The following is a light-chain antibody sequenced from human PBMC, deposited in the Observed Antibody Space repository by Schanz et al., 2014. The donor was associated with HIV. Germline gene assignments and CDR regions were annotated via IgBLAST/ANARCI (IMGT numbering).Light chain of an antibody. Sequence: QSVLTQPPSVSGAPGQRITISCTGSSSNIGAGYYVHWYQQFPGTAPKLLIYENNHRPSGVPDRISGSRSATSASLAITGLQAEDEADYYCQSFDSSLSAVVFGGGTKLTVL. V-gene: IGLV1-40*01. CDR2: ENN. CDR3: QSFDSSLSAVV. CDR1: SSNIGAGYY. J-gene: IGLJ2*01.